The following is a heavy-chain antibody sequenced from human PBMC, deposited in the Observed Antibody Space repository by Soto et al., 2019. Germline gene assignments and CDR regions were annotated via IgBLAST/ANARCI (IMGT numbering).Heavy chain of an antibody. V-gene: IGHV3-33*01. J-gene: IGHJ6*02. CDR2: IWYDGSNK. CDR3: ARELRWLRTGGYYYYGMDV. Sequence: VQLVESGGGLVQPGGSLRLSCAASGFTFSSYGMHWVRQAPGKGLEWVAVIWYDGSNKYYADSVKGRFTISRDNSKNTLYLQMNSLRAEDTAVYYCARELRWLRTGGYYYYGMDVWGQGTTVTVSS. D-gene: IGHD5-12*01. CDR1: GFTFSSYG.